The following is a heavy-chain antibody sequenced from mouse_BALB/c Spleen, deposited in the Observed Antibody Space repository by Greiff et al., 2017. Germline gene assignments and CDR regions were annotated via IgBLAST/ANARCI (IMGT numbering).Heavy chain of an antibody. CDR3: ARQNWDDAMDY. CDR2: ISNGGGST. D-gene: IGHD4-1*01. Sequence: EVMLVESGGGLVQPGGSLKLSCAASGFTFSSYTMSWVRQTPEKRLEWVAYISNGGGSTYYPDPVQGRFTISRDNAKNTLYLQMSSLKSEDTAMYYCARQNWDDAMDYWGQGTSVTVSS. CDR1: GFTFSSYT. V-gene: IGHV5-12-2*01. J-gene: IGHJ4*01.